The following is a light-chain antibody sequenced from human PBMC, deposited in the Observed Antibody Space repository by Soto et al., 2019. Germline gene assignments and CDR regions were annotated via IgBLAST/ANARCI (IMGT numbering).Light chain of an antibody. Sequence: QSALTQPPSVSGSPGQSVTISCTATTTDIDNYDSVSWYQQAPGTAPKLMIYEVTNRPSGVSYRFSGSKSGNTASLTISGLQAEDEADYYCSSYTDSSTFVVFGGGTKLTVL. J-gene: IGLJ2*01. CDR3: SSYTDSSTFVV. CDR2: EVT. V-gene: IGLV2-18*02. CDR1: TTDIDNYDS.